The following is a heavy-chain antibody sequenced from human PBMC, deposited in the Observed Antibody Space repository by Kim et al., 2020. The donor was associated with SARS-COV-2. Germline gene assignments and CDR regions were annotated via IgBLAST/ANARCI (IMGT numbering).Heavy chain of an antibody. J-gene: IGHJ6*02. CDR2: IYYSGST. Sequence: SETLSLTCTVSGGSISSYYWSWIRQPPGKGLEWIGYIYYSGSTNYNPSLKSRVTISVDTSKNQFSLKLSSVTAADTAVYYCASWRFGELSGYYYYGMDVWGQGTTVTVSS. V-gene: IGHV4-59*01. D-gene: IGHD3-10*01. CDR1: GGSISSYY. CDR3: ASWRFGELSGYYYYGMDV.